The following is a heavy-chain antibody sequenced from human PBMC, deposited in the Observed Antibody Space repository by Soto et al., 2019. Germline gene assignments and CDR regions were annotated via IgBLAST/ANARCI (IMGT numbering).Heavy chain of an antibody. J-gene: IGHJ4*02. Sequence: GGSLRLSCAASGFTFSSYAMSWVRQAPGKGLEWVSATSGSGGSTYYADSVKGRFTISRDNSKNTLYLQMNSLRAEDTAVYYCAKDIAARPLGGLLFDYWGQGTLVTVSS. CDR1: GFTFSSYA. D-gene: IGHD6-6*01. CDR3: AKDIAARPLGGLLFDY. V-gene: IGHV3-23*01. CDR2: TSGSGGST.